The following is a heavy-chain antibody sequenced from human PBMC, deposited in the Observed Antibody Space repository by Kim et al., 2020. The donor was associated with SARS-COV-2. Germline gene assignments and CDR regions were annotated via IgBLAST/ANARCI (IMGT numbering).Heavy chain of an antibody. CDR1: GFIFSSYA. J-gene: IGHJ6*02. Sequence: GGSLRLSCAASGFIFSSYAMSWVRQAPGKGLEWVSVIRGSGDTTYYVDSVKGRFTISRDNSKNTLYLQMNSLRAEDTAVYYCAKDRNSGYNYPYYGMDAWGQGTTVTVSS. V-gene: IGHV3-23*01. CDR3: AKDRNSGYNYPYYGMDA. CDR2: IRGSGDTT. D-gene: IGHD5-12*01.